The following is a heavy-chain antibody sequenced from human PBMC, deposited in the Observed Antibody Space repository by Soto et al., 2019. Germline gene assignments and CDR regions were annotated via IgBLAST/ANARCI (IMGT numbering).Heavy chain of an antibody. J-gene: IGHJ3*02. V-gene: IGHV2-5*01. D-gene: IGHD6-19*01. CDR3: AHSFRAVGGWYEEDAFDI. CDR1: GFSLSTSGVG. CDR2: IYWNDDK. Sequence: QITLKESGPTLVKPTQTLTLTCTFSGFSLSTSGVGVGWIRQPPGKALEWLALIYWNDDKRYSPSLKSRLTITKDTSKNQVVLTMTNMDPVDTATYYCAHSFRAVGGWYEEDAFDIWGQGTMVTVSS.